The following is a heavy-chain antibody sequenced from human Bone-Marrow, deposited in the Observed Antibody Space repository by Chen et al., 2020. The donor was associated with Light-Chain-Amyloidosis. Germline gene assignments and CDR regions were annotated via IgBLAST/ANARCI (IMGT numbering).Heavy chain of an antibody. CDR1: NGAFGDDY. D-gene: IGHD5-12*01. Sequence: QVELQQWGAGLLKPSETLSLTCGIHNGAFGDDYWTWIRQPPGKGLQWIAEINHRGSANYNSSLKSRTTISVDKSKNQFSLRMISLTAADTAVYYCARYEPHFSDSIISGYTAWGQGTSVTVSS. CDR2: INHRGSA. J-gene: IGHJ5*02. V-gene: IGHV4-34*01. CDR3: ARYEPHFSDSIISGYTA.